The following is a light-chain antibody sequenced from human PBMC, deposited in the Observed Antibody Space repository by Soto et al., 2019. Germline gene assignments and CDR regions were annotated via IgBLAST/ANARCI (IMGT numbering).Light chain of an antibody. V-gene: IGLV1-40*01. CDR3: QSYDSSLSGWV. J-gene: IGLJ3*02. Sequence: QSVLTQPPSVSGAPGQRVTISCTGSSSNIGAGHDVNWYQQLPGTAPKLLIYGNSNRPSGVPDRLSGSKSGTSASLAITGLQAEDEADYYCQSYDSSLSGWVFGGGTKVTVL. CDR2: GNS. CDR1: SSNIGAGHD.